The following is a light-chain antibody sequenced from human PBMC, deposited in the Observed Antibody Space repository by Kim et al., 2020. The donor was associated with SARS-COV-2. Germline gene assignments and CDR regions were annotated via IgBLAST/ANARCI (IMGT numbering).Light chain of an antibody. J-gene: IGLJ2*01. CDR2: GKN. CDR1: SLRIYY. CDR3: NSRDSNDNVV. Sequence: SSELTQDPAVSVAFGQTVRITCQGDSLRIYYATWYQQKPGQAPILVIYGKNNRPSGIPDRFSGSSSGNTASLTITGTQAGDEADYYCNSRDSNDNVVFGG. V-gene: IGLV3-19*01.